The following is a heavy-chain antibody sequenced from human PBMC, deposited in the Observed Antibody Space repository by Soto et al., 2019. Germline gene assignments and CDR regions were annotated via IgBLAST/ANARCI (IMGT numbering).Heavy chain of an antibody. CDR3: ARLGAYYQSLDP. J-gene: IGHJ5*02. V-gene: IGHV4-34*01. CDR2: INHSGRT. CDR1: GGSFSGYY. Sequence: SETLSLTCAVYGGSFSGYYWTWIRQPPGTGLEWKGEINHSGRTNYNPSLKSRVTKSVDTSKNQFSLKLTSVTAADTAVYYCARLGAYYQSLDPWGPGILVTVSS. D-gene: IGHD2-21*01.